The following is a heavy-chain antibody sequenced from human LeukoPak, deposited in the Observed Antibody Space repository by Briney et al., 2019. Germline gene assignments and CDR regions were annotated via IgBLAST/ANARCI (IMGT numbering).Heavy chain of an antibody. CDR2: ISSSSSYI. CDR3: ARAPDIVARGAFDI. V-gene: IGHV3-21*01. D-gene: IGHD5-12*01. J-gene: IGHJ3*02. CDR1: GFTFSSYS. Sequence: GGSLRLSCAASGFTFSSYSMNWVRQAPGKGLEWVSSISSSSSYIYYADSVKGRFTISRDNAKNSLYLQMNSLRAEDTAVYYCARAPDIVARGAFDIWGQGTMVTVSS.